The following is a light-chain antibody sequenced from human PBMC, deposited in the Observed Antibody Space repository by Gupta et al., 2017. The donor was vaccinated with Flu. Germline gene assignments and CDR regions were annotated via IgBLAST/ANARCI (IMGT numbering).Light chain of an antibody. V-gene: IGKV3-15*01. Sequence: PATLSGSPGYRSTLSCRASQSVISNLAWYQQNPGQAPRLLIYDASTWATGVPARFSGSGSGTEFTLTISSLQSEDFAVYYCQHQNNWPSSFGQGTKLEIK. CDR3: QHQNNWPSS. CDR2: DAS. J-gene: IGKJ2*01. CDR1: QSVISN.